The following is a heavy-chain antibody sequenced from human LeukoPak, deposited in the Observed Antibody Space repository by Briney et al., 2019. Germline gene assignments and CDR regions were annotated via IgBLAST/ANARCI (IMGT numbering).Heavy chain of an antibody. D-gene: IGHD1-26*01. CDR3: ARDRMGATMIDY. CDR2: ITSDGSTR. CDR1: GFTFSSYW. J-gene: IGHJ4*02. Sequence: GGSLRLSCAASGFTFSSYWMHWVRQAPGKGLVWVSRITSDGSTRTYADSVKGRFTISRDNPKNTLYLQMNSLRAEDTAVYYCARDRMGATMIDYWGQGTLVTVSS. V-gene: IGHV3-74*01.